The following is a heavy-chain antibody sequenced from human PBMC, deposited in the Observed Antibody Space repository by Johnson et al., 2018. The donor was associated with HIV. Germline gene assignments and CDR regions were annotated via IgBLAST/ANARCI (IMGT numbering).Heavy chain of an antibody. Sequence: VQLVESGGGLVKPGGSLRLSCAASGFTFSNAWMTWVRQAPGKGLEWVANIKQDGSGKYYVDSVKGRFTISRDNAKNSLYLQMNSLRAEDTAVYYCARPGGDYSAFDIWGQGTMVTVSS. CDR3: ARPGGDYSAFDI. CDR2: IKQDGSGK. J-gene: IGHJ3*02. V-gene: IGHV3-7*01. D-gene: IGHD4-17*01. CDR1: GFTFSNAW.